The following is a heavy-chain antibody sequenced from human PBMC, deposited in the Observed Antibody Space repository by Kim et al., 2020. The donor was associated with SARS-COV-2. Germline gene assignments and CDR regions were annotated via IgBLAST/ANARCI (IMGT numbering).Heavy chain of an antibody. V-gene: IGHV3-23*01. CDR1: GFTFSSYA. Sequence: GGSLRLSCAASGFTFSSYAMSWVRQAPGKGLEWVSAISGSGGSTYYADSVKGRFTISRDNSKNTLYLQMNSLRAEDTAVYYCAKVRQKQWLVITNDYWGQGTLVTVSS. CDR2: ISGSGGST. CDR3: AKVRQKQWLVITNDY. J-gene: IGHJ4*02. D-gene: IGHD6-19*01.